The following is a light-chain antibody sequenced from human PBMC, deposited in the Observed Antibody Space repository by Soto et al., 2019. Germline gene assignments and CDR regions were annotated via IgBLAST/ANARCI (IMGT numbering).Light chain of an antibody. Sequence: IVLTQSPVTLSLSPVERATLSCRASQHISTFLAWYQHKVGQAPRLLISDASKRATGTPARFSGSGSGTDFTLTISSLEPEDFAVYYCQQRSYGYTFGQGTKLEI. CDR2: DAS. J-gene: IGKJ2*01. V-gene: IGKV3-11*01. CDR1: QHISTF. CDR3: QQRSYGYT.